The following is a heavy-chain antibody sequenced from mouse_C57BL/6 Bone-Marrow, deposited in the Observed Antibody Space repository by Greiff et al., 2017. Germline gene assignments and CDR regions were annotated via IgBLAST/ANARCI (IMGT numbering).Heavy chain of an antibody. CDR3: ARDGSSFWYFDV. Sequence: QVQLQQPGAELVKPGASVKLSCKASGYTFTSYWMQWVKQRPGQGLEWIGEIDPSDSYTNYNQKFKGKATLTVDTSSSTAYMQLSSLTSEDSSVNYGARDGSSFWYFDVWGTGTTVTVSS. J-gene: IGHJ1*03. CDR1: GYTFTSYW. D-gene: IGHD1-1*01. CDR2: IDPSDSYT. V-gene: IGHV1-50*01.